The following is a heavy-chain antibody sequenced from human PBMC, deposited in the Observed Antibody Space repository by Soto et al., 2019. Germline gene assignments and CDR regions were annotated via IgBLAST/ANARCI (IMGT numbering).Heavy chain of an antibody. CDR2: IIPILGTP. D-gene: IGHD3-22*01. CDR1: GYTFSTYS. J-gene: IGHJ4*02. V-gene: IGHV1-69*08. Sequence: ASLKVSCKASGYTFSTYSISWVRQAPGQGLEWLGGIIPILGTPSYAQRFQGRVTITADKSTSTAYMELSSLRSEDTAVYYCARERSRYDRSGYYRPDYWGQGTLVTVSS. CDR3: ARERSRYDRSGYYRPDY.